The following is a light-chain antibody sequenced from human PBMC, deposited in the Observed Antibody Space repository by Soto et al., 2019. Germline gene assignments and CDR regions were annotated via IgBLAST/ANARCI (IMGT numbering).Light chain of an antibody. V-gene: IGKV1-39*01. Sequence: DLQLTQSPSSLSASVGDRVTITCRASQTISRNLNWYQQKPGEAPRLLMYVVSTLQGGVPSRFSGSESGTDYTRTISSVQPDDFATYYCQQSYSIPYTFGQGTKLEIK. J-gene: IGKJ2*01. CDR3: QQSYSIPYT. CDR1: QTISRN. CDR2: VVS.